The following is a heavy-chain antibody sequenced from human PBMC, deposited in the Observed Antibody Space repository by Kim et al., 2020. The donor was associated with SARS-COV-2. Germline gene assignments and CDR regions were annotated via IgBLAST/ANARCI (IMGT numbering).Heavy chain of an antibody. CDR2: ISYDGSNK. J-gene: IGHJ6*02. V-gene: IGHV3-30*18. CDR3: AKGKLEGWLQPRDYYYYGMDV. CDR1: GFTFSSYG. D-gene: IGHD5-12*01. Sequence: GGSLRLSCAASGFTFSSYGMHWVRQAPGKGLEWVAVISYDGSNKYYADSVKGRFTISRDNSKNTLYLQMNSLRAEDTAVYYCAKGKLEGWLQPRDYYYYGMDVWGQGTTVTVSS.